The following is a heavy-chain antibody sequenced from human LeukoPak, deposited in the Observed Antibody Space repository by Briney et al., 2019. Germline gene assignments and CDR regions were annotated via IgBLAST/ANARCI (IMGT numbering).Heavy chain of an antibody. V-gene: IGHV4-61*02. D-gene: IGHD4-11*01. CDR2: IYVSGTT. CDR1: GGSVSSGVSW. Sequence: SETLSLTCTVSGGSVSSGVSWWNWMRQPAGKGLEWIGRIYVSGTTNYSPSLKSWVTISIDASKNHFSLQLNSMTAADTAVYYCARNSDYSWLSFDDWGQGTLVTVSS. J-gene: IGHJ4*02. CDR3: ARNSDYSWLSFDD.